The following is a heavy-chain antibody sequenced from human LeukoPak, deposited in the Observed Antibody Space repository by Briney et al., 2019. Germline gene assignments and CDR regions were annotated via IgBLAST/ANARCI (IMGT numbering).Heavy chain of an antibody. CDR2: ISGSGGST. V-gene: IGHV3-23*01. D-gene: IGHD3-22*01. CDR1: GFTFSSYA. CDR3: AKGPHAAIVADWFDP. Sequence: GGSLRLSCAASGFTFSSYAMSWVRQAPGKGLEWVSAISGSGGSTYYADSVKGRFTISRENAKNKLYLQRKSLRAEDTAVYYCAKGPHAAIVADWFDPWGQGTLVTVSS. J-gene: IGHJ5*02.